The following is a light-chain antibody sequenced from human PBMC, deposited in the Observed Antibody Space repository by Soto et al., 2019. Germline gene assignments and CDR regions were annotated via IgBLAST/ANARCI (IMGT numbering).Light chain of an antibody. J-gene: IGKJ4*01. CDR3: QHHLQTPVT. CDR1: HSLLLSSNNKNY. V-gene: IGKV4-1*01. Sequence: DIVMTQSPDSLAVSLGERVTINCKSTHSLLLSSNNKNYLAWYQQKAGQPPKILISWASIRESGVPDRFSGDGSATDFPLTISRLHAEVVAVYYCQHHLQTPVTFGG. CDR2: WAS.